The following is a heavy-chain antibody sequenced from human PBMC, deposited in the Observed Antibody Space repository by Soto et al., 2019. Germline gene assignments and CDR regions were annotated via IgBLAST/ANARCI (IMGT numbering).Heavy chain of an antibody. CDR3: ARRYGASFDY. V-gene: IGHV4-59*01. Sequence: PSENLSLTCTVSGGSISSYYWSCIRQPPGKGLEWIGYIYYSGSTNYNPSLKSRVTISVDTSKIQFSLKLSSVTAADTAVYYCARRYGASFDYWGQGTLVTVS. CDR1: GGSISSYY. CDR2: IYYSGST. J-gene: IGHJ4*02. D-gene: IGHD4-17*01.